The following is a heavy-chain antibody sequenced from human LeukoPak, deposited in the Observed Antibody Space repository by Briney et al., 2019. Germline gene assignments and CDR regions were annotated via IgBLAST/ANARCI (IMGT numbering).Heavy chain of an antibody. J-gene: IGHJ6*04. Sequence: GESLKISCKGSGDSFTSYWISWVRQMPGKGLEWMGRIDPSDSYTNYSPSFQGHVTISADKSISTAYLQWSSLKASDTAMYYCASPGNQLPPLGYYGMDVWGKGTTVTVSS. D-gene: IGHD2-2*01. CDR1: GDSFTSYW. V-gene: IGHV5-10-1*01. CDR2: IDPSDSYT. CDR3: ASPGNQLPPLGYYGMDV.